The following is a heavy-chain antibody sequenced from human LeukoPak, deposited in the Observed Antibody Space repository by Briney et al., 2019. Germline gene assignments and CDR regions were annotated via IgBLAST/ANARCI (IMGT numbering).Heavy chain of an antibody. J-gene: IGHJ4*02. V-gene: IGHV2-5*01. D-gene: IGHD1-26*01. CDR3: AHRIVGATPFDY. CDR1: GFSLSTSGVG. CDR2: IYWNDDK. Sequence: SGPTLVKPTQTLTLTCTFSGFSLSTSGVGVGWIRQPPGKALEWLALIYWNDDKRYSPSLKSRLTITKDTSKNQVVLTMTNMDPVDTATYYCAHRIVGATPFDYWGQGTLVTVSS.